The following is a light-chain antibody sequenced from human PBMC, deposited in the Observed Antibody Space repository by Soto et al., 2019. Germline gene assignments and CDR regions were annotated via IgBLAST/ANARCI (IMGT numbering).Light chain of an antibody. CDR2: DVT. CDR3: SSYTTSSSYG. CDR1: SSDVGVYIY. V-gene: IGLV2-14*01. J-gene: IGLJ1*01. Sequence: QSVLTQPASVSGSPGQSITISCTGTSSDVGVYIYVSWYQQHPGKAPKLMIYDVTSRPSGVSYRFSGSKSGNTASLTISGLNAENEADYYCSSYTTSSSYGFGTGTKVNVL.